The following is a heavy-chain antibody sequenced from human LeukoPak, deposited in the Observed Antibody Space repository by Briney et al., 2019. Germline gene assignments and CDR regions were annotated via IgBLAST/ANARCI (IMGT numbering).Heavy chain of an antibody. CDR2: IWYDGSNE. Sequence: GRSLRLSCAASGFTFSRYGMHWVRQAPGKGLEWVAVIWYDGSNEYYADSVKGRFTIFRDNSKNTLYLQMNSLRAEDTAVYYCAKDLAGTTAADYWGQGTLVTVSS. CDR1: GFTFSRYG. D-gene: IGHD1-1*01. V-gene: IGHV3-33*06. J-gene: IGHJ4*02. CDR3: AKDLAGTTAADY.